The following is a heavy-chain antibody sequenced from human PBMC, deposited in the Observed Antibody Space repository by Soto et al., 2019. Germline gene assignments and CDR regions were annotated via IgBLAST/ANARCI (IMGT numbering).Heavy chain of an antibody. J-gene: IGHJ4*02. CDR1: GLTFSSYA. V-gene: IGHV3-23*01. CDR3: AKPPDYNWNDY. CDR2: VSGSGGST. Sequence: EVQLLESGGGLVQPGGSLRLSCAASGLTFSSYAMSWVRQAPWKGLEWISAVSGSGGSTYYADSVNGRFTISRDNSKDTLYLQMNNLRAEDTAVYYCAKPPDYNWNDYWGQGTLVTVSS. D-gene: IGHD1-20*01.